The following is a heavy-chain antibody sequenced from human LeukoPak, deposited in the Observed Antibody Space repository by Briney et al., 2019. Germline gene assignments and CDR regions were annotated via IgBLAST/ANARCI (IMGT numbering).Heavy chain of an antibody. J-gene: IGHJ4*02. CDR1: GGSISSYY. V-gene: IGHV4-59*12. CDR3: ARERWSSSSLGY. D-gene: IGHD6-13*01. Sequence: KPSETLSLTCTASGGSISSYYWSWIRQPPGKGLEWIGYIYYSGSTNYNPSLKSRVTISVDTSKNQFSLKLSSVTAADTAVYYCARERWSSSSLGYWGQGTLVTVSS. CDR2: IYYSGST.